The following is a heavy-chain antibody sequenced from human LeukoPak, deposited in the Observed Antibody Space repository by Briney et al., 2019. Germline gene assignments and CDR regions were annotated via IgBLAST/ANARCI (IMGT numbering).Heavy chain of an antibody. Sequence: ETLSLTCTVSGGSISSYYWSWIRQPPGKGLEWVSSISSSSSYIYYADSVKGRFTISRDNAKNSLYLQMNSLRAEDTAVYYCADLTTLDYWGQGTLVTVSS. J-gene: IGHJ4*02. CDR1: GGSISSYY. D-gene: IGHD4-11*01. V-gene: IGHV3-21*01. CDR3: ADLTTLDY. CDR2: ISSSSSYI.